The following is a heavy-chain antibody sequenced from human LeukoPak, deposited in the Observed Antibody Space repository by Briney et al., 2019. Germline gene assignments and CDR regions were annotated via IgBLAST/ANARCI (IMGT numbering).Heavy chain of an antibody. CDR3: ARRITIFGVVTHHGMDV. J-gene: IGHJ6*04. Sequence: PSETLSLTCAVYGGSFSGYYWSWIRQPPEKGLEWIGEINHSGSTNYNPSLKSRVTISVDTSKNQFSLKLSSVTAADTAVYYCARRITIFGVVTHHGMDVWGKGTTVTVSS. D-gene: IGHD3-3*01. CDR1: GGSFSGYY. CDR2: INHSGST. V-gene: IGHV4-34*01.